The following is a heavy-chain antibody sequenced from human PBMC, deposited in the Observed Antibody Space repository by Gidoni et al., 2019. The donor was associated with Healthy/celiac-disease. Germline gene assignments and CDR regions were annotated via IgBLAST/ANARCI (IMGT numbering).Heavy chain of an antibody. CDR3: AKVVSSRGYSYGIFDY. J-gene: IGHJ4*02. CDR1: GFTFVDYA. V-gene: IGHV3-9*01. D-gene: IGHD5-18*01. Sequence: EVQLVESGGGLVQPGRSLRLSCAASGFTFVDYAMHWVRQAPGKGLEWVSGISWNSGSIGYADSVKGRFTISRDNAKNSLYLQMNSLRAEDTALYYCAKVVSSRGYSYGIFDYWGQGTLVTVSS. CDR2: ISWNSGSI.